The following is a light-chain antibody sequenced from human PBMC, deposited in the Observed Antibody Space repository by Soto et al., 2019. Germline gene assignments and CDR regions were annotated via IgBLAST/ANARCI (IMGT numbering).Light chain of an antibody. CDR2: SAS. V-gene: IGKV3-20*01. Sequence: PGGRATLSCGASRTVDGNYLAWYHQKPGQAPRLLIHSASTRAPGIPDRFSASGAGTDFTLTISRLEPEDSAVYYCQQYSASPRTFGPGTKVDIK. J-gene: IGKJ3*01. CDR1: RTVDGNY. CDR3: QQYSASPRT.